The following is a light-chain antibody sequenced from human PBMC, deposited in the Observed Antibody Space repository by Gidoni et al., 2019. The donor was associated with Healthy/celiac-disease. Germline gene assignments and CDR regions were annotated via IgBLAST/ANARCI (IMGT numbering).Light chain of an antibody. CDR3: QSYDSSLSVV. J-gene: IGLJ2*01. Sequence: QSVLTQPPSVSGAPGQRVTISCTGSRSNIAAGSDVHWSQPLPGTAPKLLLYGNSNRPTGVPDRFAVSKSCTSASLAITGLQAEYEADYYCQSYDSSLSVVFGGGTKLTVL. V-gene: IGLV1-40*01. CDR2: GNS. CDR1: RSNIAAGSD.